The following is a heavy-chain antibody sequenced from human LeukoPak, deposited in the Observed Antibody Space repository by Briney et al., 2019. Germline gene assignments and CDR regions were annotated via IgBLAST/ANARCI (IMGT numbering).Heavy chain of an antibody. CDR1: GFTFSSYG. Sequence: PGGSLRLSCAASGFTFSSYGMHWVRQAPGKGLEWVAFIRYDGSNKYYADSVKGRFTISRDNSKNTLYLQMNSLRAEDTAVYYCAKDYYDSSGYYLDYWGQGTLVTVSS. CDR3: AKDYYDSSGYYLDY. CDR2: IRYDGSNK. V-gene: IGHV3-30*02. J-gene: IGHJ4*02. D-gene: IGHD3-22*01.